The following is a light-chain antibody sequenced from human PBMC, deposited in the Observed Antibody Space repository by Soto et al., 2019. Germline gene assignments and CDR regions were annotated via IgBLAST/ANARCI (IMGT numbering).Light chain of an antibody. CDR2: EVS. J-gene: IGLJ1*01. CDR1: RLDVGGYNY. Sequence: QSVLTQPASVSGSPGQSITISCTGTRLDVGGYNYVSWYQLHPGKAPKLLVFEVSNRPSGVSYRFSGSKSGNTASLTISGLQAEDEADYFCSSYSISTAYLFGTGTKV. CDR3: SSYSISTAYL. V-gene: IGLV2-14*01.